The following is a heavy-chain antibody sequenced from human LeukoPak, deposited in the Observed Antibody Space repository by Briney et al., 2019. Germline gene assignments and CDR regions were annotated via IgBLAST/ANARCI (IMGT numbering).Heavy chain of an antibody. D-gene: IGHD3-3*01. V-gene: IGHV4-34*01. CDR1: GGSFSGYY. CDR2: INHSGST. CDR3: VRDFRFLEDY. Sequence: SETLSLTCAVYGGSFSGYYWSWIRQPPGKGLEWIGEINHSGSTNYNPSLKSRVTISVDTSKNQFSLKLSSVTAADTAVYYCVRDFRFLEDYWGQGTLVTVSS. J-gene: IGHJ4*02.